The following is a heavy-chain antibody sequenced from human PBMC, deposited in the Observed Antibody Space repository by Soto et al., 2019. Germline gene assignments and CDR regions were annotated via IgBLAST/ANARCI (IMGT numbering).Heavy chain of an antibody. J-gene: IGHJ4*02. Sequence: QVQLMQSGAEVKKPGASVKVSCKASGNTFTNYYIHRVRQAPGQGLEWMGTINPSGGHTTYAQKFLGRVTMTRDTSTSTLNMELTSLRSEDTAVYYCARGGHVVVVTAAFDYWGQGTLVTVSS. CDR1: GNTFTNYY. V-gene: IGHV1-46*01. CDR3: ARGGHVVVVTAAFDY. D-gene: IGHD2-21*02. CDR2: INPSGGHT.